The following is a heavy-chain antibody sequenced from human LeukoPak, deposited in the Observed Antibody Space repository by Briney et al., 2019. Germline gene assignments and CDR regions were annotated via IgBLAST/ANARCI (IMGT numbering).Heavy chain of an antibody. J-gene: IGHJ4*02. V-gene: IGHV4-4*07. D-gene: IGHD5-18*01. Sequence: SETLSLTCTVTGDSMGMYYWSFIRQPAGKGLEWIGRIHTSGTTWYNASLKSRLTISVDTSKNQFSLKLSPVTAADTAVYYCARLHDGYRYGADYWGQGTLVTAS. CDR3: ARLHDGYRYGADY. CDR1: GDSMGMYY. CDR2: IHTSGTT.